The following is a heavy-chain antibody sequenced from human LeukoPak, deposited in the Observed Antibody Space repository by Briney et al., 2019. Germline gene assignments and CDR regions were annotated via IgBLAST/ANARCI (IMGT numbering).Heavy chain of an antibody. J-gene: IGHJ6*02. CDR3: ARGPVRDHGLTGISYYFGLDV. CDR2: IYTSGST. V-gene: IGHV4-4*07. Sequence: PSETLSLTCTVSGGSISSYYWSWIRQPAGKGLEWIGRIYTSGSTNYNPSLKSRVTMSVDTSKNQFSLHLTSVTAADTATFYCARGPVRDHGLTGISYYFGLDVWGRGTTGTVFS. D-gene: IGHD2-21*02. CDR1: GGSISSYY.